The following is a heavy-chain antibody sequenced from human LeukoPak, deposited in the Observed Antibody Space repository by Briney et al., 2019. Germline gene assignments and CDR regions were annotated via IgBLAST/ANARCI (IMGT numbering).Heavy chain of an antibody. Sequence: SSETLSLTCTVSGGSITSDYWSWIRQPPGKGLEWIGYIYYSGSTNYNPSLKSRVTISVDTSKNQFSLKLSSVTAADTAVYYCARREDYGDHNWFDPWGQGTLVTVSS. CDR1: GGSITSDY. D-gene: IGHD4-17*01. V-gene: IGHV4-59*08. J-gene: IGHJ5*02. CDR3: ARREDYGDHNWFDP. CDR2: IYYSGST.